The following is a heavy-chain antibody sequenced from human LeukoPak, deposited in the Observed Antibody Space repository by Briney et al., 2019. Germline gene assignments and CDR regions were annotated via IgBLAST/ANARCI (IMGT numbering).Heavy chain of an antibody. CDR3: ARGDATAMAIDY. CDR2: MNPNSGNT. J-gene: IGHJ4*02. CDR1: GYTFTSYG. D-gene: IGHD5-18*01. Sequence: ASVKVSCKASGYTFTSYGISWVRQATGQGLEWMGWMNPNSGNTGYAQKFQGRVTMTRDTSISTAYMELNSLRPEDTAVYYCARGDATAMAIDYWGQGTLVTVSS. V-gene: IGHV1-8*02.